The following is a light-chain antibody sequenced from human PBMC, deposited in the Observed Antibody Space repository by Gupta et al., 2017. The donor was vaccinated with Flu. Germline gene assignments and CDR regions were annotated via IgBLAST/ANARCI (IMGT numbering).Light chain of an antibody. J-gene: IGKJ3*01. CDR2: WAS. Sequence: DIVMTHSPDSLAVSLGERATINCKSSQSVLYSSNNKNYLAWYQHKPGQPPTLLTYWASTRESGVPDRFSGSGSGTDFTLTVSSLQADDVAVYYCQQYYSTPRTFGPGTKVDIK. CDR3: QQYYSTPRT. V-gene: IGKV4-1*01. CDR1: QSVLYSSNNKNY.